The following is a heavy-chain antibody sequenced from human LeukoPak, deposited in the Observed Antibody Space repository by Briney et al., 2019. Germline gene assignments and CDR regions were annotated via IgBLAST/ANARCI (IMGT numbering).Heavy chain of an antibody. CDR1: GYTFTGYY. Sequence: GASVKVSCKASGYTFTGYYIHWVRQAPGQGLEWMGWINPNSGGTNYAQKFQGRVTMTRDTSISTAYMELSRLRSDDTAVYYCARDSVYGDRPTGVDVWGQGTTVTVSS. V-gene: IGHV1-2*02. J-gene: IGHJ6*02. CDR2: INPNSGGT. CDR3: ARDSVYGDRPTGVDV. D-gene: IGHD4-17*01.